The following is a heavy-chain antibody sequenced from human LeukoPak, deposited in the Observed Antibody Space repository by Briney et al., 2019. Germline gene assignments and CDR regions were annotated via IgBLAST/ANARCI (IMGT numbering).Heavy chain of an antibody. CDR1: GGSISSGDYY. D-gene: IGHD3-10*01. CDR2: IYYSGST. V-gene: IGHV4-30-4*01. J-gene: IGHJ4*02. Sequence: SQTLSLTCTVSGGSISSGDYYWSWIRQPPGKGPEWIGYIYYSGSTYYNPSLKSRVTISVDTSKNQFSLKLSSVTAADTAVYYCARLLWFGDLDYFDYWGQGTLVTVSS. CDR3: ARLLWFGDLDYFDY.